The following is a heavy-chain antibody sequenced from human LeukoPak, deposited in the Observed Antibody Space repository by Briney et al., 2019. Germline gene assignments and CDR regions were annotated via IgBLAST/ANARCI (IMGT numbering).Heavy chain of an antibody. CDR3: ARTPYQREYYYDSSGKNLDQYYFDY. CDR2: IIPILGIA. Sequence: ASVKVSCKASGGTFSSYAISWVRQAPGQGLEWMGRIIPILGIANYAQKFQGRVTITADKSTSTAYMELSSLRSEDTAVYYCARTPYQREYYYDSSGKNLDQYYFDYWGQGTLVTVSS. J-gene: IGHJ4*02. CDR1: GGTFSSYA. V-gene: IGHV1-69*04. D-gene: IGHD3-22*01.